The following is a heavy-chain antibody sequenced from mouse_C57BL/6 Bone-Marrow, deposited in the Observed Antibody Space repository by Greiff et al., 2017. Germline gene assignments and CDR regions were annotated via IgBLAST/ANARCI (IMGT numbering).Heavy chain of an antibody. CDR2: IYPGGGYT. CDR3: ASGPYYCDY. V-gene: IGHV1-63*01. CDR1: GYTFTNYW. D-gene: IGHD3-1*01. J-gene: IGHJ2*01. Sequence: QVQLQQSGAELVRPGTSVKMSCKASGYTFTNYWIGWAKQRPGHGLEWIGDIYPGGGYTNSNEKFKGKATLTADKSSSTAYMQFSSLTSEDSSIYYCASGPYYCDYWGQGTTLTVSS.